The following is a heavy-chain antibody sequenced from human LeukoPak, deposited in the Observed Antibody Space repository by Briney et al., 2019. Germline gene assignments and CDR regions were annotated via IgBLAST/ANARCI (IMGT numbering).Heavy chain of an antibody. CDR1: GFTFSSYA. D-gene: IGHD3-3*01. J-gene: IGHJ4*02. CDR3: LSGFG. Sequence: GGSLRLSCAASGFTFSSYAMSWVRQAPGRGLEWVSAISGSGGSTYYADSVKGRFTTSRDNSKNKLYLQMNRLGAEDTAVYYALSGFGWGQGTLVTVSS. V-gene: IGHV3-23*01. CDR2: ISGSGGST.